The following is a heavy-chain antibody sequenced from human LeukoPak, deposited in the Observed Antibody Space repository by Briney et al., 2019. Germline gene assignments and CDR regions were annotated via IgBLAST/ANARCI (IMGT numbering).Heavy chain of an antibody. CDR1: GGSITYYY. D-gene: IGHD3-22*01. Sequence: SETLSLTCTVSGGSITYYYWSWIRQPAGRGLQWIGRVSSTENTNYNPSLRSRVTISPDKSKNQFSLKLTSVTAADTAVYYCARQSGGSYVYFDYWGQGALLTVSS. CDR3: ARQSGGSYVYFDY. CDR2: VSSTENT. J-gene: IGHJ4*02. V-gene: IGHV4-4*07.